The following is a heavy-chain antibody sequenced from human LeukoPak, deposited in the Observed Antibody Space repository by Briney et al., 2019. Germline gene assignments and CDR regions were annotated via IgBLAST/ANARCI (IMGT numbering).Heavy chain of an antibody. CDR3: ALAYSSSWSFDY. J-gene: IGHJ4*02. V-gene: IGHV1-24*01. CDR2: FDPEDGET. Sequence: ASVKVSCKVSGYTLTELSMHWVRQAPGKGLEWMGGFDPEDGETIYAQKFQGRVTMTEDTSTDTAYTELSSLRSEDTAVYYCALAYSSSWSFDYWGQGTLVTVSS. CDR1: GYTLTELS. D-gene: IGHD6-13*01.